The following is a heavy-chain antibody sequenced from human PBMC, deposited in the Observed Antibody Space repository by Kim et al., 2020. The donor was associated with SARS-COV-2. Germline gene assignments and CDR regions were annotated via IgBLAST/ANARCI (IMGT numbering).Heavy chain of an antibody. CDR3: ARRRGYDSSGDDTSTLFDY. D-gene: IGHD3-22*01. V-gene: IGHV4-34*01. CDR1: GGSFSGYY. J-gene: IGHJ4*02. Sequence: SETLSLICAVYGGSFSGYYWSWIRQPPGKGLEWIGEINHSGSTNYNPSLKSRVTISVDTSKNQFSLKLSSVTAADTAVYYCARRRGYDSSGDDTSTLFDYWGQGTLVTVSS. CDR2: INHSGST.